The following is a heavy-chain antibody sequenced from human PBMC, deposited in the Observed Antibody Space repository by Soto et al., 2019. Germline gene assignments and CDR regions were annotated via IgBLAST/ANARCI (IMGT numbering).Heavy chain of an antibody. V-gene: IGHV1-3*01. CDR2: INADNGNT. CDR3: ARSRYYFDY. J-gene: IGHJ4*02. CDR1: GYTFTSYD. Sequence: GASVKVSCKASGYTFTSYDMHWVRQAPGQRLEWMGWINADNGNTKYSQKLQGRVTMTTDTSTSTAYMELRSLRSDDTAVYYCARSRYYFDYWGQGTLVTVSS. D-gene: IGHD4-17*01.